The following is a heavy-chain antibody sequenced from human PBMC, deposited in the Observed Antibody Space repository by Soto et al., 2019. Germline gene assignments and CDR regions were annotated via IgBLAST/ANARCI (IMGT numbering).Heavy chain of an antibody. CDR3: ARDRDNWNFTTWFDH. CDR1: GGTFSSYT. V-gene: IGHV1-69*08. CDR2: IIPILGIA. J-gene: IGHJ5*02. D-gene: IGHD1-7*01. Sequence: QFQLVQSGAEVKKPGSSVKVSCKASGGTFSSYTISWVRQAPGQGLEWMGRIIPILGIANYAQKFQGRVTITTDKSTNTASMELSSLTSEDTAVYYCARDRDNWNFTTWFDHWGQGTLVTVSS.